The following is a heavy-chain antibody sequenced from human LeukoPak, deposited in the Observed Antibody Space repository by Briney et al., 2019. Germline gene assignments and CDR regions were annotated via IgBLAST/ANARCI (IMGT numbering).Heavy chain of an antibody. D-gene: IGHD1-26*01. Sequence: GRSLRLSCAASGFTFSSYGMHWVRQAPGKGLEWVAVIWYDGSNKYYADSVKGRFTISRDNSKNTLYLQMNSLRAEDTAVYYCARRGVGATYYFDYWGQGTLVTVSS. J-gene: IGHJ4*02. CDR1: GFTFSSYG. CDR2: IWYDGSNK. V-gene: IGHV3-33*01. CDR3: ARRGVGATYYFDY.